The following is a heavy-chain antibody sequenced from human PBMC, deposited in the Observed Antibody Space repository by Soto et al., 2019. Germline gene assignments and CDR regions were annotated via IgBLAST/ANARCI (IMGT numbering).Heavy chain of an antibody. CDR2: SKGKVDGGAT. CDR1: GLTFSGAW. Sequence: EVQLVESGGNLVNPGGSLRLSCATSGLTFSGAWLSWVRQAPGKGLEWVGRSKGKVDGGATDYAAPVKGRFVISRDYSKDTLYLQINSLKTEDTAVYFCTTDVTGAYGGDYWGQGTLVTVSS. CDR3: TTDVTGAYGGDY. V-gene: IGHV3-15*01. J-gene: IGHJ4*02. D-gene: IGHD3-16*01.